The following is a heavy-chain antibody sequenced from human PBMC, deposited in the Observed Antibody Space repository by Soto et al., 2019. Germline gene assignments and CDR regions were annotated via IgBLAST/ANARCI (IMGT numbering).Heavy chain of an antibody. D-gene: IGHD4-17*01. J-gene: IGHJ6*02. V-gene: IGHV3-11*01. CDR2: ISSRSSTI. CDR3: SREGESYGDHYYYYGMDV. CDR1: GFTFSDYY. Sequence: GGSLRLSCAASGFTFSDYYMSWIRQAPGKGREWVSYISSRSSTIYYADSVKGRFTISRDNAKNSLYLQMNSLRAEDTAVYYCSREGESYGDHYYYYGMDVWGQGTTVTVSS.